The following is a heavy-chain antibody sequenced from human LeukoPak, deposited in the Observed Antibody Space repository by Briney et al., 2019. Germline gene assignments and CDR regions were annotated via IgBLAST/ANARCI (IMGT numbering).Heavy chain of an antibody. Sequence: GGSLRLSCAASGFTFDDYGMSWVRQAPGKGLEWVSIIYSGGTTYYADSVKGRFTISRDNSKNTLYLQMNSLRVEDTAVYYCARVTGPTSTVIRGVIIPTFDSWGQGTLVTVSS. J-gene: IGHJ4*02. CDR2: IYSGGTT. CDR3: ARVTGPTSTVIRGVIIPTFDS. V-gene: IGHV3-53*01. D-gene: IGHD3-10*01. CDR1: GFTFDDYG.